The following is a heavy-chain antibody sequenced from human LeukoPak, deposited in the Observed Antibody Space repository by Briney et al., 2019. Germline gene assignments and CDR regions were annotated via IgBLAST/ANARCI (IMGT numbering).Heavy chain of an antibody. CDR3: ARRGLYYDILTGYEGNWFDP. CDR1: GGSISSSSYY. D-gene: IGHD3-9*01. V-gene: IGHV4-39*01. J-gene: IGHJ5*02. CDR2: IYYSGSI. Sequence: SETLSLTCTVSGGSISSSSYYWGWIRQPPGKGLEWIGSIYYSGSIYYNPSLKSRVTISVDTSKNQFSLKLSSVTAADTAVYYCARRGLYYDILTGYEGNWFDPWGQGTLVTVSS.